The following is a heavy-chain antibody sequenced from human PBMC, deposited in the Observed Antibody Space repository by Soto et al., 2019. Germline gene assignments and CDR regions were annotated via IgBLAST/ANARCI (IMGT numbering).Heavy chain of an antibody. D-gene: IGHD6-19*01. J-gene: IGHJ4*02. CDR3: ARVRSGWDNDY. V-gene: IGHV4-61*01. CDR2: IYYSGST. CDR1: GGSVSRGSYY. Sequence: SETLSLTCTVSGGSVSRGSYYWSWIRQPPGKGLEWIGYIYYSGSTNYNPSLKSRVTISVDTSKNQFSLKLSSVTAADTAVYYCARVRSGWDNDYWGQGTLVTVSS.